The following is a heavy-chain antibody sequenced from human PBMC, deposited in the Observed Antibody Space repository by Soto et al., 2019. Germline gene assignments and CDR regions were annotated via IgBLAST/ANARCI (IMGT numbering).Heavy chain of an antibody. D-gene: IGHD6-13*01. J-gene: IGHJ5*02. CDR2: IYYTGST. CDR3: ARLPYSAEGWFDT. Sequence: SGTLSLTCTVSGASISSYYWSWIRQHPGKGLEWIGFIYYTGSTYYNPSLKSRVSISIDTSKNQFSLKLTSVTAADTAVYYCARLPYSAEGWFDTWGQGTLVTVSS. V-gene: IGHV4-59*08. CDR1: GASISSYY.